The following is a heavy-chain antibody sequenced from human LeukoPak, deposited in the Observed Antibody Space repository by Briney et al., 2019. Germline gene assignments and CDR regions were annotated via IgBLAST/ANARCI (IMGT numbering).Heavy chain of an antibody. CDR2: INHSGST. CDR1: GGSIGNSVYY. V-gene: IGHV4-39*07. CDR3: ARGRRIHWFDP. Sequence: PSETLSLTCTVSGGSIGNSVYYWAWVRQPPGKGLEWIGEINHSGSTNYNPSLKSRVTISVDTSKNQFSLKLSSVTAADTAVYYCARGRRIHWFDPWGQGTLVTVSS. J-gene: IGHJ5*02.